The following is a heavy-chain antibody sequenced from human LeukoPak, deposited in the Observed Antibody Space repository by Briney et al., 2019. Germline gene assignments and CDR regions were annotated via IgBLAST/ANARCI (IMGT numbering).Heavy chain of an antibody. CDR2: IWYDGSNY. J-gene: IGHJ4*02. D-gene: IGHD1-1*01. V-gene: IGHV3-33*06. CDR1: GFTFSNYG. CDR3: AKDLTTGTLSFDS. Sequence: GRSLRLSCAASGFTFSNYGMHWVRQAPGKGLEWVAVIWYDGSNYYYADSVRGRFTISRDNSKNTLYLQMNSLRAEDTAVFYCAKDLTTGTLSFDSWGQGTLVTVSS.